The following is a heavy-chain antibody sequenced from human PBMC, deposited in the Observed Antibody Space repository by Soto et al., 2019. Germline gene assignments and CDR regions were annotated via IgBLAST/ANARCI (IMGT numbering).Heavy chain of an antibody. V-gene: IGHV4-59*08. CDR2: IYNSVTT. CDR1: GDSINGYY. J-gene: IGHJ4*01. D-gene: IGHD3-22*01. CDR3: ACVGKDAGVHYAVYYRIDI. Sequence: SETLSLTCTVSGDSINGYYWSWIRQSPEKGLEWISYIYNSVTTNYNPSLKGRLTITRDTSKNQVSLTLSSVTAADTAIYYCACVGKDAGVHYAVYYRIDIWGLGTLVIVSS.